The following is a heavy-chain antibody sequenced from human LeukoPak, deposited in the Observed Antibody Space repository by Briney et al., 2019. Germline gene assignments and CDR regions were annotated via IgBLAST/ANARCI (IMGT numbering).Heavy chain of an antibody. Sequence: GGSLRLSCSASGFFFSSYGIHWVRQAPGKGLEWVAIISYDGRSENYADSVKGRFTISRDNSNDTLYLQMNSLRVEDTAVYYCARDQYCSSPTCFTPKRALDTWGRGTMVTVS. D-gene: IGHD2-2*01. CDR2: ISYDGRSE. CDR3: ARDQYCSSPTCFTPKRALDT. V-gene: IGHV3-30*14. CDR1: GFFFSSYG. J-gene: IGHJ3*02.